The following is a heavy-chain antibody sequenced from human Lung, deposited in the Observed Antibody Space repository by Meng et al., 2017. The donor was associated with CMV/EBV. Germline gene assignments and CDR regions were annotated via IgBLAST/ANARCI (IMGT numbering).Heavy chain of an antibody. V-gene: IGHV3-23*01. CDR3: ARGGPVAGKNWFDR. CDR1: GLTFSSHP. J-gene: IGHJ5*02. D-gene: IGHD6-19*01. CDR2: ISGSGGST. Sequence: GGSLRLXXVASGLTFSSHPMTWVRQAPGKGLEWVSSISGSGGSTYSADSVQGRFTISRDNSKNTLYLQMSALRDEDTALYYCARGGPVAGKNWFDRWGQGNXVTGAS.